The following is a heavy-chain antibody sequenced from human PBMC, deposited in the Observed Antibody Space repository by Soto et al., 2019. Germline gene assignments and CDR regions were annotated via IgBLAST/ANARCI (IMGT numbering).Heavy chain of an antibody. CDR2: IYHSGGT. CDR3: ASVSKHACGYYYGAFDI. Sequence: PWETLPLTCGVSGVSISSTSYWRWRRQPPGKGLEGLGEIYHSGGTNSTPSLKSRVTISVDNSKNTFSLRLSSVTAADTAVYYCASVSKHACGYYYGAFDIGGQGTMVTVSS. J-gene: IGHJ3*02. CDR1: GVSISSTSY. D-gene: IGHD3-22*01. V-gene: IGHV4-4*02.